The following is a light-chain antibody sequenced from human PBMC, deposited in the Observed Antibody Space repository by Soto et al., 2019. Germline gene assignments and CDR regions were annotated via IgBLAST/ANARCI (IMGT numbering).Light chain of an antibody. J-gene: IGKJ1*01. CDR2: DTS. Sequence: EIVMTQSPGTLSLSPGQRAILSCRASQSVTSNYLAWYQQKPGQAPGLLFYDTSTRASCVPDRFSGSGSGTEFTITISRLEPEDFAVYYCQQYGTSPQTFGQGTKVDIK. V-gene: IGKV3-20*01. CDR3: QQYGTSPQT. CDR1: QSVTSNY.